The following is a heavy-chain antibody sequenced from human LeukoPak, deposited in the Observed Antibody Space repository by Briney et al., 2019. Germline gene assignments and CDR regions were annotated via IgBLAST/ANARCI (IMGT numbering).Heavy chain of an antibody. J-gene: IGHJ4*02. CDR1: GGSISSYY. V-gene: IGHV4-59*01. CDR2: IYYSGST. Sequence: SETLPRTCTVSGGSISSYYWSWIRQPPGKGLEWIGYIYYSGSTNHNPSLKSRVTISVDTSKNQFSLKLSSATAADTAVYYCARVERGYSYGWWGQGTLVTVSS. CDR3: ARVERGYSYGW. D-gene: IGHD5-18*01.